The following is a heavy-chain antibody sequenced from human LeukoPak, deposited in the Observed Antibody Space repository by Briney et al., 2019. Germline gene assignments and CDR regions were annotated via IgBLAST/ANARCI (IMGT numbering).Heavy chain of an antibody. CDR2: INSDGSST. Sequence: PGGSLRLSCAASGFTFSSYWMHWVRQAPGKGLVWVSRINSDGSSTSYADSVKGRFTISRDNAKNTLYLQMLRAEDTAVYYCARAPLSSSWYNDYWGQGTLVTVSS. CDR3: ARAPLSSSWYNDY. D-gene: IGHD6-13*01. V-gene: IGHV3-74*01. CDR1: GFTFSSYW. J-gene: IGHJ4*02.